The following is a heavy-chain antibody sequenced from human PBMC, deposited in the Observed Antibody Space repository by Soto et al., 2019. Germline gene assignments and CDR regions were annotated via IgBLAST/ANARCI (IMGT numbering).Heavy chain of an antibody. CDR2: IFHDGSNK. CDR1: GFTFSNYG. D-gene: IGHD1-1*01. CDR3: ARGVSHWNVVDY. V-gene: IGHV3-33*01. Sequence: GGSLRLSCAASGFTFSNYGMQWVRQAPGKGLEWVALIFHDGSNKYYADSMKGRFTISRDNSKNTLYLQMNSLRAEDTAVYYCARGVSHWNVVDYWGQGTLVTVSS. J-gene: IGHJ4*02.